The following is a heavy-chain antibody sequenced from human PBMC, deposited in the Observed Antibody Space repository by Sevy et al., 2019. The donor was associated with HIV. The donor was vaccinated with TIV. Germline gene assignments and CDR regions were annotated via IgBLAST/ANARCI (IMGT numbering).Heavy chain of an antibody. Sequence: GGSLRLSCEASGFTLSSHIMHWFRQAPGKGLGWVAVISYDGGNKYYADSVKGRFTISRDNSKNTVYLQMNSLRIEDTAVYYCARGSANYGGATDYWGQGTLVTVSS. V-gene: IGHV3-30-3*01. CDR1: GFTLSSHI. CDR2: ISYDGGNK. D-gene: IGHD4-17*01. CDR3: ARGSANYGGATDY. J-gene: IGHJ4*02.